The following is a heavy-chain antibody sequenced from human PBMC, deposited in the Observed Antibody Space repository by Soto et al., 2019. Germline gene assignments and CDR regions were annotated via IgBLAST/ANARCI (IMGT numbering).Heavy chain of an antibody. D-gene: IGHD3-10*01. J-gene: IGHJ6*03. Sequence: EVQLLESGGGLVQPGGSLRLSCAASGFTFSSYAMSWVRQAPGKGLEWVSAISGSGGSTYYADSVKGRFTISRDNSKNTMYRQMESLRAENTAVYDCAKRPGSCYESLYNMDVWGTRTTVTVSS. CDR1: GFTFSSYA. CDR3: AKRPGSCYESLYNMDV. CDR2: ISGSGGST. V-gene: IGHV3-23*01.